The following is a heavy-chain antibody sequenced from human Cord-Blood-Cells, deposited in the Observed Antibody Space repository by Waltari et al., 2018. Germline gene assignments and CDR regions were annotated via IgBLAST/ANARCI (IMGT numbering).Heavy chain of an antibody. Sequence: QVQLVQSGAEVKKPGSSVNVSCKASGGTFSSYAISWVRQAPVQGLEWMGGIIPIFGTANYAQKFQGRVTITADESTSTAYMELSSLRSEDTAVYYCARGSEIYYDSSGYFRYYYGMDVWGQGTTVTVSS. CDR2: IIPIFGTA. D-gene: IGHD3-22*01. V-gene: IGHV1-69*01. CDR1: GGTFSSYA. CDR3: ARGSEIYYDSSGYFRYYYGMDV. J-gene: IGHJ6*02.